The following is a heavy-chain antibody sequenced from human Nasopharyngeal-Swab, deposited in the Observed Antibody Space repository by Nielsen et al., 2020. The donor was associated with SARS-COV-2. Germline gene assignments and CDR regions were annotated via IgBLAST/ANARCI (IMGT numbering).Heavy chain of an antibody. V-gene: IGHV3-15*01. CDR2: IKSKTDGGTT. Sequence: VRQAPGKGLEWVGRIKSKTDGGTTDYAAPVKGRFTISRDDSKNTPYLQMNSLKTEDTAVYYCTTYSSSHFDYWGQGTLVTVSS. D-gene: IGHD6-6*01. J-gene: IGHJ4*02. CDR3: TTYSSSHFDY.